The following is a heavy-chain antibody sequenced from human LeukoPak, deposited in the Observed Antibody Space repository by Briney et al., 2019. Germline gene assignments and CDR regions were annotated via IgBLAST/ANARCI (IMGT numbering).Heavy chain of an antibody. CDR2: INSDGSDL. CDR1: GFTFSGYW. D-gene: IGHD1-26*01. J-gene: IGHJ4*02. Sequence: GGSLRLSCTGSGFTFSGYWMNWVRQAPGKGLVWISRINSDGSDLSYADSVKGRFTISRDNAKNTVYLQMNSLRVEDTAVYYCARDFRWYNGRYYDEGIDYWGQGTLVTVSS. CDR3: ARDFRWYNGRYYDEGIDY. V-gene: IGHV3-74*01.